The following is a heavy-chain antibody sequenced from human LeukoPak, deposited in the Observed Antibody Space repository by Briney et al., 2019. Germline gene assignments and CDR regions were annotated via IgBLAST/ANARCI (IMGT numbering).Heavy chain of an antibody. CDR3: ARDFRSYSSSHYYYYGMDV. V-gene: IGHV3-7*01. CDR2: IKQDGSEK. D-gene: IGHD6-13*01. Sequence: PGGSLRLSCAASGFTFSNYWMSWVRQAPGKGLEWVANIKQDGSEKYYVDSVKGRFTISRDNAKNSLYLQMNSLRAEDTAVYYCARDFRSYSSSHYYYYGMDVWGQGTTVTVSS. J-gene: IGHJ6*02. CDR1: GFTFSNYW.